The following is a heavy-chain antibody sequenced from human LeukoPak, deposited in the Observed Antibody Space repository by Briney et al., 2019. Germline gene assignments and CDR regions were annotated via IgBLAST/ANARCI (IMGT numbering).Heavy chain of an antibody. J-gene: IGHJ4*01. CDR2: IKADGTGK. V-gene: IGHV3-7*01. Sequence: GGSLRLSCVASGFTFSSSWMTWVRQAPGMGLERVANIKADGTGKYYVDSVRGRFSIFRDNAKNSLYLELNSLRAEDTGVYFCARDRGWQQFDYWGQGTLVTVSS. CDR3: ARDRGWQQFDY. D-gene: IGHD5-24*01. CDR1: GFTFSSSW.